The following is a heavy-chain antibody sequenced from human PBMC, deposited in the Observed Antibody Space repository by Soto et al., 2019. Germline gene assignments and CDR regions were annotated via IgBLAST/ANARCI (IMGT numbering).Heavy chain of an antibody. J-gene: IGHJ3*01. CDR2: ISTHNGNT. V-gene: IGHV1-18*04. Sequence: QDQLVQSGAEVKKPGASVKVSCKASVFTSSGISWVRQAPGQRLEWMGWISTHNGNTIYAQKFQGRVIMTMDTSTTTVYMEWRSLRPDDTAVYLCAREGILGLFDAYDRWGQGTMVTVSS. CDR1: VFTSSG. D-gene: IGHD3-3*01. CDR3: AREGILGLFDAYDR.